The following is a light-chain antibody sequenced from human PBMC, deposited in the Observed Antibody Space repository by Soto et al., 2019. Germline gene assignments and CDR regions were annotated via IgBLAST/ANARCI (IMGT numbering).Light chain of an antibody. J-gene: IGKJ1*01. CDR2: WAS. CDR1: QSVLYSSNNKNY. CDR3: QQYYNTPWT. V-gene: IGKV4-1*01. Sequence: DIVLTQSPDSLAVSLGERATINCKSSQSVLYSSNNKNYLAWYQQKPGQPPKLLIYWASTRESGVPDRLSGSGSGTDFTLTSSSLQAEDVAVYYCQQYYNTPWTFGQGTKVEIK.